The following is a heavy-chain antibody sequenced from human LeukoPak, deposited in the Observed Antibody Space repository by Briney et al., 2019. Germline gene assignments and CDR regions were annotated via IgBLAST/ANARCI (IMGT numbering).Heavy chain of an antibody. Sequence: PSETLSLTCTVSGGSISSSSYYWGWIRQPPGKGLEWIGNIYYSGSTYYNPSLKSRVTISIDTSENQFSLKLSSVTAADTAVYYCARDRKWERSFDYWGQGTLVTVSS. CDR1: GGSISSSSYY. D-gene: IGHD1-26*01. J-gene: IGHJ4*02. CDR2: IYYSGST. V-gene: IGHV4-39*07. CDR3: ARDRKWERSFDY.